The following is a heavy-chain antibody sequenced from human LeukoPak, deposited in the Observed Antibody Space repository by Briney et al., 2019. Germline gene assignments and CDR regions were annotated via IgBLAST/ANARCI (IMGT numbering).Heavy chain of an antibody. V-gene: IGHV3-21*01. J-gene: IGHJ4*02. CDR1: GFNFSIYS. CDR2: INSRSNQI. CDR3: ARVHYGIDY. Sequence: GGSLRLSCAASGFNFSIYSMYWIRQAPGKGLGWVSSINSRSNQIYYADSVKGRFTISRDNAENSLYLQMNSLRADDSAMYYCARVHYGIDYWGQGTLVTVSS. D-gene: IGHD4-17*01.